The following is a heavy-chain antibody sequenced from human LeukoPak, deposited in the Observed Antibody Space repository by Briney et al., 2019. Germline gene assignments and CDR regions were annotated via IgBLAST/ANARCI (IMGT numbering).Heavy chain of an antibody. J-gene: IGHJ3*02. V-gene: IGHV4-39*01. CDR1: GVSISSSSYY. Sequence: SETLSLTCTVSGVSISSSSYYWGWIRQPPGKGLEWIGSIYYSGSTYYNPSLKSRVTISVDTSKNQFSLKLSSVTAADTAVYYCASPGYSYGYLADQTDAFDIWGQGTMVTVSS. CDR3: ASPGYSYGYLADQTDAFDI. CDR2: IYYSGST. D-gene: IGHD5-18*01.